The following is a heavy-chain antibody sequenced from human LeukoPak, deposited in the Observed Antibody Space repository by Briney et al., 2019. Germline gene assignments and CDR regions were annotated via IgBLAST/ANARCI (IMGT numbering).Heavy chain of an antibody. V-gene: IGHV1-18*01. Sequence: ASVKVPCKASGYTFTDYGIIWVRQAPGQGLQWMGWISAHNGKTNYAQKLQGRVTMTTDTSTSTAYMELRSLRSDDTAVYYCARDTFHWGDYGDSFDYWGQGTLVTVSS. CDR3: ARDTFHWGDYGDSFDY. CDR1: GYTFTDYG. D-gene: IGHD4-17*01. CDR2: ISAHNGKT. J-gene: IGHJ4*02.